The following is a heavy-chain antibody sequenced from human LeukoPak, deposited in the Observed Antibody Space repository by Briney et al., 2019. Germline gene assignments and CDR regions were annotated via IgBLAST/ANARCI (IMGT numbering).Heavy chain of an antibody. CDR1: GFTFSSYG. CDR3: AKDWDRGSLDY. V-gene: IGHV3-30*02. Sequence: GGSLRLSCAASGFTFSSYGMHWVRQAPGKGLEWVAFTRYDGSNKYYADSVKGRFTISRDNSKNTLYLQMNSLRAEDTAVYYCAKDWDRGSLDYWGQGTLVTVSS. D-gene: IGHD3-10*01. J-gene: IGHJ4*02. CDR2: TRYDGSNK.